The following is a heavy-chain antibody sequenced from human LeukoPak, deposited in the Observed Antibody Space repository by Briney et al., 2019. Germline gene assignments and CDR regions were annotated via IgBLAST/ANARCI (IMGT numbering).Heavy chain of an antibody. CDR3: TTEVYCSGGSCYRNFDY. J-gene: IGHJ4*02. Sequence: GGSLRLSCAASGFTFSNAWMSWVRQAPGKGLEWVGRIKSKTDGGTTDYAAPVKGRFTISRDDSKNTLYLQMNSLKTEDTAVYYCTTEVYCSGGSCYRNFDYWGQGTPVTVSS. CDR2: IKSKTDGGTT. CDR1: GFTFSNAW. V-gene: IGHV3-15*01. D-gene: IGHD2-15*01.